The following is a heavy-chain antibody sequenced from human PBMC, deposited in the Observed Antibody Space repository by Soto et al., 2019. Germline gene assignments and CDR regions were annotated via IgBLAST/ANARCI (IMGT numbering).Heavy chain of an antibody. CDR3: VKDQRATGPHYFDY. V-gene: IGHV3-23*01. D-gene: IGHD4-4*01. Sequence: HPGGSLRLSCEASGFTFSNYAMAWVRQAPGEGPEWVSTLGGGDDIFYADSVKGRFTISRDNSKNTLYPQMDNLRTDDSAVYYCVKDQRATGPHYFDYWGQGTLVTVSS. CDR2: LGGGDDI. CDR1: GFTFSNYA. J-gene: IGHJ4*02.